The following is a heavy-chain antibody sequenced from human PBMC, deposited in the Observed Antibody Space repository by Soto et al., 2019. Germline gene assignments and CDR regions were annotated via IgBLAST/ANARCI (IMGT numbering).Heavy chain of an antibody. J-gene: IGHJ4*02. CDR2: IYHSGST. CDR3: ARSSGWYGEFDY. V-gene: IGHV4-30-2*01. Sequence: QLQLQESGSGLVKPSQTLSLTCAVSGGSISSGGYSWSWIRQTPGKGLELIGYIYHSGSTYYNPSLKSRVTISVDRSKNQFSLKLSSVTAADTAVYYCARSSGWYGEFDYWGQGTLVTVSS. CDR1: GGSISSGGYS. D-gene: IGHD6-19*01.